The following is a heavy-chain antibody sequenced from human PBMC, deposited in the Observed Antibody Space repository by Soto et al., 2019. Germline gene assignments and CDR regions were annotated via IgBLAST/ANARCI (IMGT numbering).Heavy chain of an antibody. V-gene: IGHV1-69*06. Sequence: SVKVSCKASGGTFSSYAISWVRQAPGQGLEWMGGIIPIFGTANYAQKFQGRVTITADKSTSTAYMELSSLRSEDTAVYYCARDNGDFWSGYQNRFDPWGQGTLVTVSS. CDR2: IIPIFGTA. CDR1: GGTFSSYA. D-gene: IGHD3-3*01. J-gene: IGHJ5*02. CDR3: ARDNGDFWSGYQNRFDP.